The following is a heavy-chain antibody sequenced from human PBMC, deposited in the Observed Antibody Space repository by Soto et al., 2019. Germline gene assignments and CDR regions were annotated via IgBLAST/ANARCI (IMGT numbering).Heavy chain of an antibody. Sequence: SETLSLTCTVSGGSISSYYWSWIRQPPGKGLEWIGYIYYAGNTNYNPSLKSRVTISVDTSKNQFSLKLTSLTAADTAVYYCARARTSSAVDFDYWGQGTQVTVSS. J-gene: IGHJ4*02. CDR1: GGSISSYY. CDR3: ARARTSSAVDFDY. V-gene: IGHV4-59*01. D-gene: IGHD6-19*01. CDR2: IYYAGNT.